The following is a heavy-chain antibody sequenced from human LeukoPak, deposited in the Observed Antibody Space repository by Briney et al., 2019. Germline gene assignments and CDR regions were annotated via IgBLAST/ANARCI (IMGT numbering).Heavy chain of an antibody. D-gene: IGHD3-10*02. V-gene: IGHV1-18*01. J-gene: IGHJ4*02. CDR1: GYTFTSYG. Sequence: ASVKVSCKASGYTFTSYGISWVRQAPGQGLEWMGWISAYNGNTNYAQKLQGRVTMTTDTSTSTAYMELRSLRSDDTAVYYCARDPTIYGTSTAPDYWGQGTLVTVSS. CDR3: ARDPTIYGTSTAPDY. CDR2: ISAYNGNT.